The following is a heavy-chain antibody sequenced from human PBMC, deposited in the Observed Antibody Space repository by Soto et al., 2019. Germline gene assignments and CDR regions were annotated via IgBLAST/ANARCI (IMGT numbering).Heavy chain of an antibody. CDR1: GGTFSSYT. Sequence: QVQLVQSGAEVKKPGSSVKVSCKASGGTFSSYTISWVRQAPGQGLEWMGRITPILGIANYAQKFQGRVTITADKSTSTAYMELSSLRSEDTAVYYCARARQQLGPYYFDYWGQGTLVTVSS. J-gene: IGHJ4*02. D-gene: IGHD6-13*01. V-gene: IGHV1-69*02. CDR2: ITPILGIA. CDR3: ARARQQLGPYYFDY.